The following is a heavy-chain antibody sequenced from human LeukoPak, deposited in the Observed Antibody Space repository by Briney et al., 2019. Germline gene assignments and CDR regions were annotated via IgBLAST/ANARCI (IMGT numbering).Heavy chain of an antibody. D-gene: IGHD3-22*01. CDR2: INWNGGST. V-gene: IGHV3-20*04. Sequence: PGGSLRLSCAASGFTFDDYGMSWVRQAPGKGLEWVSGINWNGGSTGYADSVKGRFTISRDNAKNSLYLQMNSLRAEDTAVYYCAQSNYYDSSGYYRDYWGQGTLVTVSS. J-gene: IGHJ4*02. CDR3: AQSNYYDSSGYYRDY. CDR1: GFTFDDYG.